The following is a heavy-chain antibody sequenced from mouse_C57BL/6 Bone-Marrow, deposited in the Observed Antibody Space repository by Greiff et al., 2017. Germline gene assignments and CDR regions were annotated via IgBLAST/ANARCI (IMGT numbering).Heavy chain of an antibody. D-gene: IGHD3-3*01. CDR2: IYPRSGNT. J-gene: IGHJ1*03. V-gene: IGHV1-81*01. Sequence: QVQLQQSGAELARPGASVKLSCKASGYTFTSYGISWVKQRTGQGLEWIGEIYPRSGNTYYNEKFKGKATLTADKSSSTAYMELRSLTSEDSAVYFCARWGPPWYFDVWGTGTTVTVSS. CDR3: ARWGPPWYFDV. CDR1: GYTFTSYG.